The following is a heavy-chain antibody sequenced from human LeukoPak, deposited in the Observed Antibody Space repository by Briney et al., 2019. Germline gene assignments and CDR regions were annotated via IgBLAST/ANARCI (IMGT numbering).Heavy chain of an antibody. CDR1: GYSFTNYW. Sequence: RGESLKISCKASGYSFTNYWIGCGRQMPGKGLEWMGIIYPGDSDTRYSPSFQGQVTISADKSIRTPYLQWSSLKASDTAMYYCASRGDGYNYRYWGEGTLVTVSS. CDR2: IYPGDSDT. V-gene: IGHV5-51*01. J-gene: IGHJ4*02. CDR3: ASRGDGYNYRY. D-gene: IGHD5-24*01.